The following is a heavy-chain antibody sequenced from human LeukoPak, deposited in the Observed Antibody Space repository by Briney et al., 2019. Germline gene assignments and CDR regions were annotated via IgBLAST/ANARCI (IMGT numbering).Heavy chain of an antibody. CDR2: IYYSGST. CDR1: GGSISSYY. Sequence: SETRSLTCTVSGGSISSYYWSWIRQPPGKGLEWIGYIYYSGSTNYNPSLKSRVTISVDTSKNQFSLKLSSVTAADTAVYYCAPGILGTFDPWGQGTLVTVSS. J-gene: IGHJ5*02. D-gene: IGHD2-15*01. CDR3: APGILGTFDP. V-gene: IGHV4-59*01.